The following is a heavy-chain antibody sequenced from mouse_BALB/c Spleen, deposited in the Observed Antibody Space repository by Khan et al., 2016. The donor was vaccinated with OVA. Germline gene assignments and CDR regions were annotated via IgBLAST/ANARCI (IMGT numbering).Heavy chain of an antibody. Sequence: EVQLQESGPGLVKPSQSLSLTCTVTGYSITSDYAWNWIRQFPGNKLEWMGYIRYSGSTSYTPSLKSRISITRDTSKNQFFLQLNSVTTEDTATDYCARGRAYWGQGTLVTVSA. CDR2: IRYSGST. CDR1: GYSITSDYA. J-gene: IGHJ3*01. D-gene: IGHD3-3*01. V-gene: IGHV3-2*02. CDR3: ARGRAY.